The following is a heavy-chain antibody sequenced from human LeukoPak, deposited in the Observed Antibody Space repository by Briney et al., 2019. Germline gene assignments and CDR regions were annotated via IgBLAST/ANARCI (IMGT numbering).Heavy chain of an antibody. CDR2: IYYSGST. J-gene: IGHJ4*02. CDR3: ARVRLGHDYGDS. CDR1: GGSISSYY. Sequence: SETLSLTCTVSGGSISSYYWSWIRQPPGKGLEWIGYIYYSGSTNYNPSLKSRVTISVDTSKNQFSLKLSSVTAADTAVYYCARVRLGHDYGDSWGQGTLVTVSS. V-gene: IGHV4-59*01.